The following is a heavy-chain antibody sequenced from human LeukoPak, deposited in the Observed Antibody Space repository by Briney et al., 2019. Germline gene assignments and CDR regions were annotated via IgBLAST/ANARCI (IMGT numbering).Heavy chain of an antibody. CDR2: IYHSGST. V-gene: IGHV4-38-2*02. CDR1: GYSISSGYY. J-gene: IGHJ4*02. Sequence: SETLYLTCAVSGYSISSGYYWGWIRQPPGKGLEWIGSIYHSGSTYYNPSLKSRVAISVDTSKNQFSLKLSSVTAADTAVYYCARDAAGTLSFDYWGQGTLVTVSS. CDR3: ARDAAGTLSFDY. D-gene: IGHD6-19*01.